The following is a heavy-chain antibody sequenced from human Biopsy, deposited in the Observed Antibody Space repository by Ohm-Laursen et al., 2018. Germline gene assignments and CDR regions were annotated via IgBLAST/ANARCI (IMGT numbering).Heavy chain of an antibody. J-gene: IGHJ5*02. CDR3: ARGGFGLDGYNSP. V-gene: IGHV4-59*07. CDR2: IYYSGIA. CDR1: GGSIKSYY. D-gene: IGHD5-24*01. Sequence: SDTLSLTCTVSGGSIKSYYWNWIRQSPGKGLEWIGFIYYSGIAANYNPSLKGRVTISVDTSKHQFSLRLTSATAADTAVYYCARGGFGLDGYNSPWGRGTLVIVSS.